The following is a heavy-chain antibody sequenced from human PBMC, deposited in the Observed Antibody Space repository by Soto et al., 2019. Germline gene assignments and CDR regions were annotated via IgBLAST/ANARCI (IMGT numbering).Heavy chain of an antibody. CDR1: GYTFTGYY. D-gene: IGHD2-2*02. V-gene: IGHV1-2*04. Sequence: GASVKVSCKASGYTFTGYYMHWVRQAPGQGLEWMGWINPNSGGTNYAQKFQGWVTMTRDTSISTAYMELSRLRSDDTAVYYCARDPIPGYCISTSCYSPMGYYGMDVWG. CDR3: ARDPIPGYCISTSCYSPMGYYGMDV. CDR2: INPNSGGT. J-gene: IGHJ6*02.